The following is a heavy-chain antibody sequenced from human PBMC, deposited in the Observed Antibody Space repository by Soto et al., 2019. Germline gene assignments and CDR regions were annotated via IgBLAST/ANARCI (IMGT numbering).Heavy chain of an antibody. CDR3: ARGATVTQYDY. CDR1: GVSVSSGSFY. D-gene: IGHD4-17*01. J-gene: IGHJ4*02. Sequence: SETLSLTCTVSGVSVSSGSFYWAWIRQPPGKGLEWIGFGSYSGTTNYKPSLKSRVTISVDTSRSQISLKVSSLTAADTAVYYCARGATVTQYDYWGQGTLVTDSS. CDR2: GSYSGTT. V-gene: IGHV4-61*01.